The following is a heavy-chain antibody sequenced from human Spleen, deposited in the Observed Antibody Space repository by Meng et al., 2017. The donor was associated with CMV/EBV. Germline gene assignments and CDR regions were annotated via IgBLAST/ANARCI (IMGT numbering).Heavy chain of an antibody. Sequence: GESLKISCAASGFTFSNAWMSWVRQAPGKGLEWVGRIKSKTDGGTTDYAAPVKGRFTISRDDSKNTLYLQMNSLKTEDTAVYYCAKDGVAGSSPPGWGQGTLVTVSS. CDR3: AKDGVAGSSPPG. D-gene: IGHD6-6*01. J-gene: IGHJ4*02. CDR1: GFTFSNAW. CDR2: IKSKTDGGTT. V-gene: IGHV3-15*01.